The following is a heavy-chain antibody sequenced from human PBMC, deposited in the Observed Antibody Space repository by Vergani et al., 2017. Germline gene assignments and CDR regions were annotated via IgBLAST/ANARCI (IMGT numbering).Heavy chain of an antibody. J-gene: IGHJ3*02. D-gene: IGHD3-22*01. Sequence: QVQLKESGPGLVKPSETLSLTCTVSGGSISSYYWSWIRQPPGKGLEWIGYIYYSGSTNYNPSLKSRVTISVYTSKNQFSLKLSSVTAADTAVYYCARNYYDSSGYTDAFDIWGQGTMVTVSS. V-gene: IGHV4-59*01. CDR3: ARNYYDSSGYTDAFDI. CDR2: IYYSGST. CDR1: GGSISSYY.